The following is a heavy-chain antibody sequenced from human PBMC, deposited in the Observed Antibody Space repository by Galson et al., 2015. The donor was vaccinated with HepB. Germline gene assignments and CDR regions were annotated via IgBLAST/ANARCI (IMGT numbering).Heavy chain of an antibody. CDR3: VKDIPPFSSGYYPRMDY. CDR1: GYTFTSDH. D-gene: IGHD3-22*01. CDR2: MNPGGGSP. V-gene: IGHV1-46*01. Sequence: SVKVSCKASGYTFTSDHMHWVRQAPGQVFEWMGIMNPGGGSPRYAQKFQGRITMTRDTSTSTDYMELSSLRSEDTAVYYCVKDIPPFSSGYYPRMDYWGQGTLVTVSS. J-gene: IGHJ4*02.